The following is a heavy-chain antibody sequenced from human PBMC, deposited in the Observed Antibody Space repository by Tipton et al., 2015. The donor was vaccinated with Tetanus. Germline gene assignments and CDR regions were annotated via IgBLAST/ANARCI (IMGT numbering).Heavy chain of an antibody. CDR1: GAFVSSAGYY. J-gene: IGHJ4*02. V-gene: IGHV4-61*03. CDR2: IYDSGST. CDR3: ARGESGGWGPALRLDH. Sequence: TLSLTCTVSGAFVSSAGYYWTWIRQPPGKGLEWIGYIYDSGSTYYNPSLKSRVTMSVDTSKNHFSLRLNSVSTTDTAVCYCARGESGGWGPALRLDHWGQGVL. D-gene: IGHD3-3*01.